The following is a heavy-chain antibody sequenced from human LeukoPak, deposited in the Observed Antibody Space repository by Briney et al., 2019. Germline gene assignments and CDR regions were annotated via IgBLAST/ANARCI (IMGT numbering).Heavy chain of an antibody. CDR2: ISSSGSTI. V-gene: IGHV3-48*03. J-gene: IGHJ5*02. Sequence: GGSLRLSCAASGFTFSSYEMNWVRQAPGKGLEWVSYISSSGSTIYYADSVKGRFTISRDNAKKTLYLQMNSLRADDTAVYYCTRDVWSTGWFDPWGQGTLVTVSS. CDR3: TRDVWSTGWFDP. CDR1: GFTFSSYE. D-gene: IGHD3-9*01.